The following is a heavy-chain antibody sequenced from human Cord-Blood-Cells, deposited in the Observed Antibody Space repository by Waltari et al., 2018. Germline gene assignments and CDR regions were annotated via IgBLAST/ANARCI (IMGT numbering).Heavy chain of an antibody. Sequence: QVQLVQSGAEVKKPGSSGKVSCKASGGTFSSYAISWVRQAPGQGLEWMGVIIPIFGTANDAQKFQGRVTITADESTSTAYMELSSLRSEDTAVYYCARPQSIAARWDAFDIWGQGTMVTVSS. CDR3: ARPQSIAARWDAFDI. V-gene: IGHV1-69*01. D-gene: IGHD6-6*01. J-gene: IGHJ3*02. CDR1: GGTFSSYA. CDR2: IIPIFGTA.